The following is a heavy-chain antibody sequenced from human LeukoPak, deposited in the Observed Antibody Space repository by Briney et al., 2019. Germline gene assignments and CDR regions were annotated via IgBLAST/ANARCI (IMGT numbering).Heavy chain of an antibody. CDR3: ARSLKISSGWFHNFDY. V-gene: IGHV4-39*01. J-gene: IGHJ4*02. D-gene: IGHD6-19*01. CDR1: GGCISSSSTYY. Sequence: SETLSLTCTGSGGCISSSSTYYWGWIRQPPGKGLEWIGSIYYSGSTYYNPSLKSRVTISVDTSKNQFSLKVTSVSAADTAVYYCARSLKISSGWFHNFDYWGQGTLVTVSS. CDR2: IYYSGST.